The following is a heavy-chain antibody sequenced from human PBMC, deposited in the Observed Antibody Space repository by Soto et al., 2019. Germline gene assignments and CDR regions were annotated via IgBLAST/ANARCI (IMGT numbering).Heavy chain of an antibody. J-gene: IGHJ6*02. Sequence: QSQTLSLICAISGDSVSSNSAAWNWIRQSPSRGLEWLGRTYYRSKWYNDYAVSVKSRITINPDTSKNQFSLQLNSVTPEDTAVYYCAREGSSWYEDYYYGMDVWGQGTTVTVSS. CDR1: GDSVSSNSAA. CDR2: TYYRSKWYN. V-gene: IGHV6-1*01. D-gene: IGHD6-13*01. CDR3: AREGSSWYEDYYYGMDV.